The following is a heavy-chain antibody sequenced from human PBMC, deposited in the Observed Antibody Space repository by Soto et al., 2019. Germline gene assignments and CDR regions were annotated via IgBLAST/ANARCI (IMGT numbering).Heavy chain of an antibody. CDR1: GFTFSSYA. Sequence: PGGSLRLSCAASGFTFSSYAMSWVRQTPGKGLEWVSTLSGSGDTTYYADSVKGQFTISRDNSKSTLYLQMNSLRAEDTAGYYCARRSSSWYFDYWGQGNLVPVSS. CDR3: ARRSSSWYFDY. D-gene: IGHD6-13*01. J-gene: IGHJ4*02. CDR2: LSGSGDTT. V-gene: IGHV3-23*01.